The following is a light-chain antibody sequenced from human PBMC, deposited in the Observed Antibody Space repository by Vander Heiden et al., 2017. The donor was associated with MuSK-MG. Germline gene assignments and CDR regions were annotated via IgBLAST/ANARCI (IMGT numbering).Light chain of an antibody. CDR1: SKNVGNEG. V-gene: IGLV10-54*01. Sequence: QAGLTQPPSVSKALRQTATLTCTGNSKNVGNEGAAWLQQHQGHPPKLLSYRTNNRPSGISERFSASRSGSTAYLTITGLQPEDEADYYCSAWDSTLNVWVFGGGTQLTVL. J-gene: IGLJ3*02. CDR2: RTN. CDR3: SAWDSTLNVWV.